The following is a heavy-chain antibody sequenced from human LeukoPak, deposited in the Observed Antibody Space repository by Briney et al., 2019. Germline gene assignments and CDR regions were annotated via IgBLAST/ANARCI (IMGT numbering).Heavy chain of an antibody. CDR1: GYSFTTYW. V-gene: IGHV5-51*01. Sequence: GESLKISCKASGYSFTTYWIGWVRQMPGKGLEWMGIIHPGDSDTRYSPSFQGQVTISADKSISTAYLQWSSLRASDTAMYYCARTGRLPNRPLDVWGQGTTVTVSS. D-gene: IGHD1-14*01. J-gene: IGHJ6*02. CDR3: ARTGRLPNRPLDV. CDR2: IHPGDSDT.